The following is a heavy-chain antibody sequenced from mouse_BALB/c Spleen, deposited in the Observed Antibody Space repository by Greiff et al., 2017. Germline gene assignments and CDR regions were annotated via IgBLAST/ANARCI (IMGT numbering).Heavy chain of an antibody. J-gene: IGHJ4*01. V-gene: IGHV2-2*02. D-gene: IGHD2-1*01. CDR1: GFSLTSYG. CDR3: ARNLDYGTNYYAMDY. CDR2: IWSGGST. Sequence: QVQLKESGPGLVQPSQSLSITCTVSGFSLTSYGVHWVRQSPGKGLEWLGVIWSGGSTDYNAAFISRLSISKDNSKSQVFFKMNSLQANDTAIYYCARNLDYGTNYYAMDYWGQGTSVTVSS.